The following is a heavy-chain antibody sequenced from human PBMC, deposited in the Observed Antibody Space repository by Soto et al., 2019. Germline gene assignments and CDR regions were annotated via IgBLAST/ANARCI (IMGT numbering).Heavy chain of an antibody. CDR1: GFTFSSYA. Sequence: EVQLLEAGGGLVQPGGSLRLSCEASGFTFSSYAMSWVRQAPGKGLEGVSVIGGRDWVSAISANGGSTNYADSVKGRFSISRDNSKNPLYLQMNSLRAEDMAVYYCAKGRGAPQKNPFDYWGQRPQFTVYS. CDR2: ISANGGST. J-gene: IGHJ4*02. D-gene: IGHD3-10*01. CDR3: AKGRGAPQKNPFDY. V-gene: IGHV3-23*01.